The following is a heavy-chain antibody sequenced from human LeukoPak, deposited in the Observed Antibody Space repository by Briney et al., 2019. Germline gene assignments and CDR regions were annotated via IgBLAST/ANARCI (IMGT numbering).Heavy chain of an antibody. Sequence: PGGSLRLSCAASGFTFYDYAMHWVRQAPGKGLEWVSGISWNSGSIGYADSVKGRLTISRDNAKNSLYLQMNSLRAEDTALYYCAKGSWFDPWGQGTLVTVSS. CDR2: ISWNSGSI. J-gene: IGHJ5*02. CDR3: AKGSWFDP. V-gene: IGHV3-9*01. CDR1: GFTFYDYA.